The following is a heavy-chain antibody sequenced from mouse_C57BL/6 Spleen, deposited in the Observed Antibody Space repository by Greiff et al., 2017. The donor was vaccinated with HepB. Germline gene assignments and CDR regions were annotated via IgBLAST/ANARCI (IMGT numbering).Heavy chain of an antibody. CDR3: ASSYYGSRFFDY. Sequence: VQLQQPGAELVRPGSSVKLSCKASGYTFTSYWMDWVKQRPGQGLEWIGNIYPSDSETHYNQKFKDKATLTVDKSSRTAYMQLSSLTSEDSAVYYCASSYYGSRFFDYWGQGTTLTVSS. V-gene: IGHV1-61*01. D-gene: IGHD1-1*01. CDR1: GYTFTSYW. J-gene: IGHJ2*01. CDR2: IYPSDSET.